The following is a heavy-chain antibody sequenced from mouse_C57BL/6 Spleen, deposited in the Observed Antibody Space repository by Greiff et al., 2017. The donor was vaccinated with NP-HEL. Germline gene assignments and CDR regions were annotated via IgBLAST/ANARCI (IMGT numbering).Heavy chain of an antibody. CDR3: AKRGDTTVSDY. Sequence: QVQLQQPGAELVKPGASVKLSCKASGYTFTSYWMHWVKQRPGQGLEWIGMIHPNSGSTNYNEKFKSKATLTVDKSSSTAYMQLSSLTSEDSAVYYCAKRGDTTVSDYWGQGTTLTVSS. CDR2: IHPNSGST. J-gene: IGHJ2*01. CDR1: GYTFTSYW. D-gene: IGHD1-1*01. V-gene: IGHV1-64*01.